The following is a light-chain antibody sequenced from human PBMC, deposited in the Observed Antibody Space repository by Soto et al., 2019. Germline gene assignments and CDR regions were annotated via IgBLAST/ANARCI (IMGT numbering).Light chain of an antibody. CDR2: HDS. Sequence: DILFTLPPSTLSASIGDSFTIPSRASQNIGRWLAWYQQKPGTAPNLLIYHDSNLRGGVPSRFSGGGSGTEFTLTISSLQPDDIATYSYQQYNSYSWTFGQGTKVDIK. CDR3: QQYNSYSWT. V-gene: IGKV1-5*01. CDR1: QNIGRW. J-gene: IGKJ1*01.